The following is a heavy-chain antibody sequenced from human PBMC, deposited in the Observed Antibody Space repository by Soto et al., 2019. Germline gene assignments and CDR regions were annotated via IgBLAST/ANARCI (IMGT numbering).Heavy chain of an antibody. V-gene: IGHV3-74*01. CDR2: INSDGSST. D-gene: IGHD5-12*01. CDR3: AREEVGGYENYYYYMDV. Sequence: GGSLRLSCAASGFTFSSYWMHWVRQAPGKGLVWVSRINSDGSSTSYADSVKGRFTISRDNAKNTLYLQMNSLRAEDTAVYYCAREEVGGYENYYYYMDVWGKGTTVTVSS. J-gene: IGHJ6*03. CDR1: GFTFSSYW.